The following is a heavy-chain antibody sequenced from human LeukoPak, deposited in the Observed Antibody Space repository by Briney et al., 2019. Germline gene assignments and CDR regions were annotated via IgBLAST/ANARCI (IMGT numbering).Heavy chain of an antibody. V-gene: IGHV4-34*01. CDR2: IKHSGGT. J-gene: IGHJ4*02. D-gene: IGHD3-9*01. CDR1: GGSFSNYY. CDR3: ARGELRYFDWLP. Sequence: PSETLSLTCAVYGGSFSNYYWSWIRQPPGEGLEWIGEIKHSGGTNYNPSLKSRVTISVDTSKNQFSLKLSSVTAADTAVYYCARGELRYFDWLPWGQGTLVTVSS.